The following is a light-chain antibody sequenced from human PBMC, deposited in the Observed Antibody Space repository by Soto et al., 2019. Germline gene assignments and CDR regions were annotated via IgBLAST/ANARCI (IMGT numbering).Light chain of an antibody. CDR3: QQSYSTPPWT. CDR2: AAS. Sequence: DIQMTQSPSSLSASVGDRVTITCRASLGISNYLARYQQKPGKVPNLLIYAASNLQSGVPSRFSGSGSGTDFTLTISSLQPEDFATYFCQQSYSTPPWTFGQGTKVDIK. J-gene: IGKJ1*01. V-gene: IGKV1-39*01. CDR1: LGISNY.